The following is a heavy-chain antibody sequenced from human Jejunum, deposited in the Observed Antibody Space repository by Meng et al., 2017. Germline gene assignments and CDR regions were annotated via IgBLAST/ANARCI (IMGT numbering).Heavy chain of an antibody. Sequence: QGQLVESGGGVVQPGRSLRLSCAASGFTFSSCAMHWVRQAPGEGLECVAVISPDGTRAYYADSVNGRFTISRDNSKNTFYLQMNSLRSDDTAVYYCATGGAHYFDYWGQGALVTVSS. CDR2: ISPDGTRA. V-gene: IGHV3-30-3*01. D-gene: IGHD4-17*01. CDR3: ATGGAHYFDY. CDR1: GFTFSSCA. J-gene: IGHJ4*02.